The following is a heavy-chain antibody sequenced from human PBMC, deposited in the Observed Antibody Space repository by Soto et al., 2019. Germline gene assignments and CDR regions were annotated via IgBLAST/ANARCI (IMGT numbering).Heavy chain of an antibody. D-gene: IGHD6-19*01. CDR1: GFTFSSYA. CDR2: ISGSGGST. Sequence: EVQLLESGGGLVQPGGSLRLSCAASGFTFSSYAMSWVRQAPGKGLEWVSAISGSGGSTYYADSVKGRFTISRDNSKNKLYLQMNSLRAEDTAVYYCAKDKGGRSSGWYDYWGQGTLVTVSS. CDR3: AKDKGGRSSGWYDY. V-gene: IGHV3-23*01. J-gene: IGHJ4*02.